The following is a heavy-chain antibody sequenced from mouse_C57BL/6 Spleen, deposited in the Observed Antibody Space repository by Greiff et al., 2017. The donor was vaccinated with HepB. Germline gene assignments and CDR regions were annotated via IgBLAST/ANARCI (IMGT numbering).Heavy chain of an antibody. V-gene: IGHV5-17*01. J-gene: IGHJ4*01. CDR1: GFTFSDYG. CDR3: ARPGGYWDYAMDY. D-gene: IGHD2-3*01. CDR2: ISSGSSTI. Sequence: EVQLVESGGGLVKPGGSLKLSCAASGFTFSDYGMHWVRQAPEKGLEWVAYISSGSSTIYYADTVKGRFTISRDNAKNTLFLQMTSLRSEDTAMYYCARPGGYWDYAMDYWGQGTSVTVSS.